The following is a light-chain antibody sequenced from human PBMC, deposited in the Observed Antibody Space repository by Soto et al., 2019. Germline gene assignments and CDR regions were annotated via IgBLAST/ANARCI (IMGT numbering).Light chain of an antibody. CDR2: GNN. J-gene: IGLJ1*01. Sequence: QSVLTQPPSMSGAPGQRVTISCTGTSANIGAGYDVHWYPQLPGMAPKLLIYGNNKRPSGVPDRFSGSKSGTSASLAITGLQAEDEADYYCQSYDSTLSGLYVLGTGTKVTVL. V-gene: IGLV1-40*01. CDR1: SANIGAGYD. CDR3: QSYDSTLSGLYV.